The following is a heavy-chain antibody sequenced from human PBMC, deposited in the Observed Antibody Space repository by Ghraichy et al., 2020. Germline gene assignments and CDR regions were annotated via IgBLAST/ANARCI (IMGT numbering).Heavy chain of an antibody. CDR3: AKDPTYIVEYYFDY. V-gene: IGHV3-23*01. CDR1: GFTFSSYA. J-gene: IGHJ4*02. Sequence: GESLRLSCAASGFTFSSYAMSWVRQAPGKGLEWVSAISGSGGSTYYADSVKGRFTISRDNSKNTLYLQMNSLRAEDTAVYYCAKDPTYIVEYYFDYWGQGTLVTVSS. D-gene: IGHD2-15*01. CDR2: ISGSGGST.